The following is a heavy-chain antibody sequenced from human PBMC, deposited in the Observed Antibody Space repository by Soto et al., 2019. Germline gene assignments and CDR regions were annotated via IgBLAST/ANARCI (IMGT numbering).Heavy chain of an antibody. CDR1: GYTFTGYY. CDR3: ASPSSDIVVVRDGMDV. Sequence: QVQLVQSGAEVKKPGASVKVSCKPSGYTFTGYYIHWVRQAPGQGLEWMGGIIPIFGTANYAQKFQGRVTITADESTSTAYMELSSLRSEDTAVYYCASPSSDIVVVRDGMDVWGQGTTVTVSS. CDR2: IIPIFGTA. D-gene: IGHD2-2*01. J-gene: IGHJ6*02. V-gene: IGHV1-69*01.